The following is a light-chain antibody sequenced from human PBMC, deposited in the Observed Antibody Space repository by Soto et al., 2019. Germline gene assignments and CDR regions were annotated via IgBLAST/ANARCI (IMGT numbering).Light chain of an antibody. CDR3: SSYTSTSVV. CDR2: DVS. Sequence: QSALTQPASVSGSPGQSITISCTGTSSDIGRYNYVSWYQQHPGKAPKLMIYDVSSRPSGVSNRFSGSKSGNTASLTISGLQADDEADYHCSSYTSTSVVFGGGTKLTVL. V-gene: IGLV2-14*01. J-gene: IGLJ2*01. CDR1: SSDIGRYNY.